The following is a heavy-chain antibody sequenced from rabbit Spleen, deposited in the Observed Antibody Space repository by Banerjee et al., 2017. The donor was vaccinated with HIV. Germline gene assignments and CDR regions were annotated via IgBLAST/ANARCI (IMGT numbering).Heavy chain of an antibody. CDR3: ARDRGSGWGDAFDP. D-gene: IGHD4-1*01. Sequence: EESGGGLVQPEGSLTLTCTASGLDFSSSYWICWVRQAPGKGLEWTACIYAGSSGTTYYATWVNGRFTISSHDAQNTLYLQLSSLTAADTATYFCARDRGSGWGDAFDPWGQGTLVTVS. V-gene: IGHV1S45*01. CDR2: IYAGSSGTT. J-gene: IGHJ2*01. CDR1: GLDFSSSYW.